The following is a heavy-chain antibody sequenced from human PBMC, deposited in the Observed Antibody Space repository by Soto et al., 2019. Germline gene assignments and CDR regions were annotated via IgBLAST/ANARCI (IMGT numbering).Heavy chain of an antibody. CDR3: AREFTGYSYGPGEVY. V-gene: IGHV4-30-4*01. CDR1: GGSISSGDYY. Sequence: QVQLQESDPGLVKPSQTLSLTCTVSGGSISSGDYYWNWIRQPPGKGLEWIGYISFTGSTYYNPSLKSRVTMSLDTFKNEFSLRLTSVTAADTAVYYCAREFTGYSYGPGEVYWGQGTLVTVSS. CDR2: ISFTGST. D-gene: IGHD5-18*01. J-gene: IGHJ4*02.